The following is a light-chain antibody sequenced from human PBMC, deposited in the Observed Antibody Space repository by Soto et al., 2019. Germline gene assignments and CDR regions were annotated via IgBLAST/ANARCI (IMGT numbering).Light chain of an antibody. CDR3: QQYKDWPPLT. J-gene: IGKJ4*01. CDR2: GAS. V-gene: IGKV3D-15*01. CDR1: QSVNIN. Sequence: EIAMTQSPVTLSASPGERVTLSCRASQSVNINLAWYQQRPGQAPRVLLYGASNRASGIPHRFSGSGSGTDFTLTNSSLEPDAFAIYYCQQYKDWPPLTFGGGTRVEIK.